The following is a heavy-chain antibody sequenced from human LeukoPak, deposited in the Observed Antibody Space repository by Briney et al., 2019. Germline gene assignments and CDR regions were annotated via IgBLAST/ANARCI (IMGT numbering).Heavy chain of an antibody. CDR1: GFTFSSYG. CDR3: AKDAMTTVTTYAFDI. V-gene: IGHV3-30*02. Sequence: PGGSLRLSCAPSGFTFSSYGMHWVRQAPGKGLEWVAFIRYDGSNKYYADSVKGRFTISRDNSKNTLYLQMNSLRAEDTAVYYCAKDAMTTVTTYAFDIWGQGTMVTVSS. D-gene: IGHD4-17*01. CDR2: IRYDGSNK. J-gene: IGHJ3*02.